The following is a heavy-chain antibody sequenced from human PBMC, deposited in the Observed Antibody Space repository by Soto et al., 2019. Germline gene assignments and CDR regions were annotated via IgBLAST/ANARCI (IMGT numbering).Heavy chain of an antibody. D-gene: IGHD6-19*01. J-gene: IGHJ3*02. CDR3: ARSLRGEQWLVPFGAFDI. Sequence: SETLSLSCTVSGGSIISSSYYWVWIRQPPGKGLEWIGSIYYSGSTYYNPSLKSRVTISVDTSKNQFSLKLSSVTAADTAVYYCARSLRGEQWLVPFGAFDIWGQGTMVT. CDR2: IYYSGST. CDR1: GGSIISSSYY. V-gene: IGHV4-39*01.